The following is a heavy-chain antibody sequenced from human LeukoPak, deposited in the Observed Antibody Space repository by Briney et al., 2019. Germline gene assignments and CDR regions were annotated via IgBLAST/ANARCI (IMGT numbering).Heavy chain of an antibody. J-gene: IGHJ4*02. Sequence: ASVKVSCKASGYTFTGYYMHWVRQAPGQVLEWMGWINPNSGGTNYAQKFQGRVTMTRDTSISTAYMELSRLRSDDTAVYYCARGRRRDGYNSAYWGQGTLVTVSS. D-gene: IGHD5-24*01. CDR3: ARGRRRDGYNSAY. CDR1: GYTFTGYY. V-gene: IGHV1-2*02. CDR2: INPNSGGT.